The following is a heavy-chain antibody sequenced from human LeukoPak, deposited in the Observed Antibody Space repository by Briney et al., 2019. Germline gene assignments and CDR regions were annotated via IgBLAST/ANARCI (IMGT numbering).Heavy chain of an antibody. Sequence: TLSLTCTVSGGSISSGDYYWSLIRKPPGKGLELIGYIYYSGSTYYNPSLKSRVTISVDTSKNQFSLKLSSVTAADTAVYYCARGSSGSYLTYFDYWGQGTLVTVSS. CDR1: GGSISSGDYY. V-gene: IGHV4-30-4*01. D-gene: IGHD3-10*01. J-gene: IGHJ4*02. CDR2: IYYSGST. CDR3: ARGSSGSYLTYFDY.